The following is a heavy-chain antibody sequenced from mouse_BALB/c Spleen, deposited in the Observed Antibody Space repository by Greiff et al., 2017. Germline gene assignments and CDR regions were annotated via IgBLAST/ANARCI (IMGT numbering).Heavy chain of an antibody. CDR1: GYTFTSYW. D-gene: IGHD2-4*01. CDR3: ARSRGLRPYAMDY. J-gene: IGHJ4*01. Sequence: VQLQESGAELARPGASVKLSCKASGYTFTSYWMQWVKQRPGQGLEWIGAIYPGDGDTRYTQKFKGKATLTADKSSSTAYMQLSSLASEDSAVYYCARSRGLRPYAMDYWGQGTSVTVSS. V-gene: IGHV1-87*01. CDR2: IYPGDGDT.